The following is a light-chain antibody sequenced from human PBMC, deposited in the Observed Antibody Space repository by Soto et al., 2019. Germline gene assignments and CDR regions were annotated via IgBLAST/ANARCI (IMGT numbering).Light chain of an antibody. Sequence: DIQMTQSPSSLSASVGDRVTITCRASQDIRNELGWYQQKPGKAPKRLIYAASSLQSGVPSRFSGSGSGTEFTLTISSLQTEDFATEYYLQHNSFPWTFGQGTKVEIK. V-gene: IGKV1-17*01. J-gene: IGKJ1*01. CDR3: LQHNSFPWT. CDR2: AAS. CDR1: QDIRNE.